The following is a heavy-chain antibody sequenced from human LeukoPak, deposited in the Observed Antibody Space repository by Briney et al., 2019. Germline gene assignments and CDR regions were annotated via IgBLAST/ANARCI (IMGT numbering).Heavy chain of an antibody. CDR3: AKVLRGVIVYDY. D-gene: IGHD3-10*01. Sequence: GGSLRLSCSASGFAFSTSAMSWVRQAPGKGLEWVSTITGTGDYTEYADSVKGRVTISRDNSKNTLFLQMSSLRADDTAFYYCAKVLRGVIVYDYWGQGTLVTVSS. CDR2: ITGTGDYT. CDR1: GFAFSTSA. V-gene: IGHV3-23*01. J-gene: IGHJ4*02.